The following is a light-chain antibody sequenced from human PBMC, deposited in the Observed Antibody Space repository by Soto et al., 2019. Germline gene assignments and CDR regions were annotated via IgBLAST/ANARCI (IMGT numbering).Light chain of an antibody. J-gene: IGLJ3*02. CDR2: RNN. CDR1: SSNIGSNY. Sequence: QSVLTQPPSASGTPGQRVTISCSGSSSNIGSNYVYWYQQLPGTAPKLLIYRNNQRPSGVPDRFSGSESGTSASLAISGLRSEDEADYYCAAWDDSLRRVFGGGTKVTVL. V-gene: IGLV1-47*01. CDR3: AAWDDSLRRV.